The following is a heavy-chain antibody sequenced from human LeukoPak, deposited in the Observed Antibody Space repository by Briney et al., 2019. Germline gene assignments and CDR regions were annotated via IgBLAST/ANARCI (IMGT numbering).Heavy chain of an antibody. J-gene: IGHJ4*02. CDR3: ARVEYGDYGDY. V-gene: IGHV3-48*01. Sequence: GGSLRLSCAASGFTFSSYSMNWVRQAPGKGLEWVSYISSSSSTIYYADSVKGRFTISRDNAKNSLYLQMNSLRAEDTAVYYCARVEYGDYGDYWGQGTLVTVSS. D-gene: IGHD4-17*01. CDR2: ISSSSSTI. CDR1: GFTFSSYS.